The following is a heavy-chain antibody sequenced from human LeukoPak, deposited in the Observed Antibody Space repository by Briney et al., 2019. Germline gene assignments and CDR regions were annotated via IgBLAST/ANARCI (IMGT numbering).Heavy chain of an antibody. D-gene: IGHD2-21*02. V-gene: IGHV3-30*18. CDR1: GFTFSSYG. CDR3: AKDLGGGDCL. J-gene: IGHJ4*02. CDR2: ISYDGSNK. Sequence: PGKSLRLSCAASGFTFSSYGMHWVRQAPGKGLEWVAVISYDGSNKYYADSVKGRFTISRDNSKNTLYLQMNSLRAEDTAVYYCAKDLGGGDCLWGPGTLVTVSS.